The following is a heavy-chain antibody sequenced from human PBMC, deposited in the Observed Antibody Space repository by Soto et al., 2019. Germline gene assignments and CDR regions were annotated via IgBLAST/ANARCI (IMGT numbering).Heavy chain of an antibody. CDR2: IIPIFGTA. V-gene: IGHV1-69*13. CDR3: ARDRVGYYGSGSPYFYSYGMEV. J-gene: IGHJ6*02. D-gene: IGHD3-10*01. Sequence: GASVKVSCKASGGTFSSYAISWVRQAPGQGLEWMGGIIPIFGTANYAQKFQGRVTITADESTSTAYMELSSLRSEDTAVYYCARDRVGYYGSGSPYFYSYGMEVWGQGTTVTVSS. CDR1: GGTFSSYA.